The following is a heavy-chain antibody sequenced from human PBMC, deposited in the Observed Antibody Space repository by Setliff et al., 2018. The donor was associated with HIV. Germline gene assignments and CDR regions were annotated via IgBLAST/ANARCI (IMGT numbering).Heavy chain of an antibody. D-gene: IGHD4-17*01. CDR2: IYHSGST. J-gene: IGHJ4*02. CDR1: GYSISSGYY. CDR3: AIFFVTSVTTQDH. Sequence: LSLTCAVSGYSISSGYYWGWIRQPPGKGLEWIGSIYHSGSTYYNPSLKSRVTISVDTSKRQFSLRMTSVTAADTAVYYCAIFFVTSVTTQDHWGQGTLVTVSS. V-gene: IGHV4-38-2*01.